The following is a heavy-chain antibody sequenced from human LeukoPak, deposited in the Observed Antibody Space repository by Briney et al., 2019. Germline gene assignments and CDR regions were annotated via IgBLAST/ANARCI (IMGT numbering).Heavy chain of an antibody. CDR2: INPNSGGT. CDR3: ARVRDYGGNYFDY. D-gene: IGHD4-23*01. Sequence: ASVKVSCKASGYTFTGYYMHWVRQAPGQGLEWMGWINPNSGGTNYAQKFQGRVTMTRDTSISTAYMELSRLRSDDTAVYYCARVRDYGGNYFDYWGQGTLVTVSS. CDR1: GYTFTGYY. V-gene: IGHV1-2*02. J-gene: IGHJ4*02.